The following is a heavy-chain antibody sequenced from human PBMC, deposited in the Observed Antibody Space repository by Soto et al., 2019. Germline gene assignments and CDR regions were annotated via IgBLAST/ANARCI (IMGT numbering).Heavy chain of an antibody. Sequence: GASVKASGKASRDAVTRYGISWLRQAPGQGLEWMGWISAYNGNTNYAQKLQGRVTMTTDTSTSTAYMELRSLRSDDTAVYYCARVMATVTPDAFDICGQGTMVTVS. CDR3: ARVMATVTPDAFDI. J-gene: IGHJ3*02. CDR2: ISAYNGNT. V-gene: IGHV1-18*04. CDR1: RDAVTRYG. D-gene: IGHD4-17*01.